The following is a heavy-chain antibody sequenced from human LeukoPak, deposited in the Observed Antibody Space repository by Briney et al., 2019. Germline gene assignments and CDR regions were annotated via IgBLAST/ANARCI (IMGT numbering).Heavy chain of an antibody. D-gene: IGHD3-10*01. CDR1: GFTFDDYD. CDR3: ARAKPKNMVRGLIMRRESRYYFDY. CDR2: IYSGGST. Sequence: GGSLRLSCAASGFTFDDYDLNWVRQAPGKGLEWVPVIYSGGSTYYADSVKGRFTISRDNSKSTLYIQMNSLRAEDTAVYYCARAKPKNMVRGLIMRRESRYYFDYWGQGTLVTVSS. V-gene: IGHV3-53*01. J-gene: IGHJ4*02.